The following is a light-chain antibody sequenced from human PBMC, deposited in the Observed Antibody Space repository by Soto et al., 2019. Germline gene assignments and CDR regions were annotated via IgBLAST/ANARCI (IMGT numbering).Light chain of an antibody. V-gene: IGKV3-20*01. CDR2: DAF. J-gene: IGKJ1*01. Sequence: EIVLTQSPATLSMSPGEGVTLSCRASQSVSSYLAWYQQKPGQAPRLLIYDAFNRATGIPDRFSGSGSGTDFTLTISRLEPEDFAVYYCQQYGRSPWTFGQGTKVEVK. CDR1: QSVSSY. CDR3: QQYGRSPWT.